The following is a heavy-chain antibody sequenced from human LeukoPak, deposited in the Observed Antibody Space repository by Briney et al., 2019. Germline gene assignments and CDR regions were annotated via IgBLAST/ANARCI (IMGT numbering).Heavy chain of an antibody. Sequence: ASVKVSCKASGYTFTSYAMNWVRQAPGQGLEWMGWISAYNGNTNYAQKLQGRVTMTTDTSTSTAYMELRSLRSDDTAVYYCARTSNQLLIRGLVSDYWGQGTLVTVSS. CDR3: ARTSNQLLIRGLVSDY. CDR1: GYTFTSYA. D-gene: IGHD2-2*01. V-gene: IGHV1-18*01. CDR2: ISAYNGNT. J-gene: IGHJ4*02.